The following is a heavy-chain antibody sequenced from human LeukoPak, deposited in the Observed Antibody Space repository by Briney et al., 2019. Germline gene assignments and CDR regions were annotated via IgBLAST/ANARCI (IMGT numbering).Heavy chain of an antibody. CDR2: IYYSGST. J-gene: IGHJ4*02. V-gene: IGHV4-59*01. CDR3: AKDRGLIIDY. Sequence: PSETLSLTCTVSGGSISSYYWSWIRQPPGKGLEWIGYIYYSGSTNYNPSLKSRVTISVDTSKNQFSLKLSSVTAADTAVYYCAKDRGLIIDYWGQGTLVTVSS. CDR1: GGSISSYY. D-gene: IGHD3-10*01.